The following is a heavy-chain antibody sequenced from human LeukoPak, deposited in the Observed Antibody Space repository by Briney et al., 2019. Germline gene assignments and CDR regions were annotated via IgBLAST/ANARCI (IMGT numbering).Heavy chain of an antibody. D-gene: IGHD1-7*01. CDR2: INEHGSEA. Sequence: PGGSLRLSCAASGFTFNTYWMSWVRLAPGKGLEWVANINEHGSEAFYVDSVRGRFTISRDNAKNSLYLQMNSLRAEDTAVYYCARNPDAGTTDHWGQGTLVAVSS. V-gene: IGHV3-7*01. CDR3: ARNPDAGTTDH. J-gene: IGHJ4*02. CDR1: GFTFNTYW.